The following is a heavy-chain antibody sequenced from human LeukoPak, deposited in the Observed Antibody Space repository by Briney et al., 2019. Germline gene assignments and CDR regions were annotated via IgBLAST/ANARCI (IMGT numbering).Heavy chain of an antibody. CDR3: AKAEQQLGYDY. J-gene: IGHJ4*02. Sequence: PGGPLRLSCAASGFTFDDYAMHWVRQAPGKGLEWVSLISWDGGSTYYADSVKGRFTISRDNSKNSLYLQVNSLRAEDTALYYCAKAEQQLGYDYWGQGTLVTVSS. CDR1: GFTFDDYA. CDR2: ISWDGGST. D-gene: IGHD6-13*01. V-gene: IGHV3-43D*03.